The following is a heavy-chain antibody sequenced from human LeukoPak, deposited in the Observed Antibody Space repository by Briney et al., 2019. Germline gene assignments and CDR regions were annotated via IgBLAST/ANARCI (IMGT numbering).Heavy chain of an antibody. CDR2: IYYSGST. CDR1: GGSISSYY. D-gene: IGHD2-2*01. Sequence: PSETLSLTCTVSGGSISSYYWGWIRQPPGKGLEWIGSIYYSGSTYYNPSLKSRVTISVDTSKNQFSLKLSSVTAADTAVYYCASPYQSEPAYFDYWGQGTLVTVSS. V-gene: IGHV4-39*01. CDR3: ASPYQSEPAYFDY. J-gene: IGHJ4*02.